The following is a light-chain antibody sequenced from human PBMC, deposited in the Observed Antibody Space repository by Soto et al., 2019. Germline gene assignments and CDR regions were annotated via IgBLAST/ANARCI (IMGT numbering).Light chain of an antibody. CDR3: HQYNNWRPWT. V-gene: IGKV3-15*01. CDR1: QSVSSN. Sequence: EIVMTQSPATLSVSPGERATLSCRASQSVSSNLAWYQQKPGQAPRLLIYGASTRATGIPARFSGSGSGTEFTLTISSLQSEDFAAYYYHQYNNWRPWTFGQGTKVEIK. CDR2: GAS. J-gene: IGKJ1*01.